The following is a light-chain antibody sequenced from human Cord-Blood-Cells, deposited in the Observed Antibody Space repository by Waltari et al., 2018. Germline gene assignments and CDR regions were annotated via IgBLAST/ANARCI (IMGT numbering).Light chain of an antibody. J-gene: IGLJ2*01. Sequence: QSVLTQPPSVSGAPGQRVTISCTGSSSNIGAGYDVHWYQQLPGTAPKLLIYGNRNRPCGVPDRFSGAKSGTSASLAITGLQAEDEADYYCQSYDSSLSGSVFGGGTKLTIL. CDR3: QSYDSSLSGSV. V-gene: IGLV1-40*01. CDR1: SSNIGAGYD. CDR2: GNR.